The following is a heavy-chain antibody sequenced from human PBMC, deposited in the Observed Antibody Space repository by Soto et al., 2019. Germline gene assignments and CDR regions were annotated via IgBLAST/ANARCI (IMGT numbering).Heavy chain of an antibody. V-gene: IGHV4-34*01. CDR2: INHSGST. J-gene: IGHJ4*02. D-gene: IGHD6-19*01. Sequence: SETLSLTCAVYGGSFSGYYWSWIRQPPGKGLEWIGEINHSGSTNYNPSLKSRVTISVDTSKNQFSLKLSSVTAADTAVYYCVAGRGETGGFDYWGQGTLVTVSS. CDR3: VAGRGETGGFDY. CDR1: GGSFSGYY.